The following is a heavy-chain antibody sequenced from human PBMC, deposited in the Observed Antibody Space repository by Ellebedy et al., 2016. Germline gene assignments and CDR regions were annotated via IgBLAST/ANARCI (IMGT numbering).Heavy chain of an antibody. CDR2: ISGSGTNT. Sequence: GGSLRLSCAASGFTFNYYYMTWIRQAPGKGLEWVSYISGSGTNTHYADSVRGRFTISRDNAKNSLSLQMNSLTADDTGVYYCAREGSGVTAHWVEIWGQGTEVTVSS. J-gene: IGHJ3*02. CDR3: AREGSGVTAHWVEI. V-gene: IGHV3-11*01. D-gene: IGHD3-3*01. CDR1: GFTFNYYY.